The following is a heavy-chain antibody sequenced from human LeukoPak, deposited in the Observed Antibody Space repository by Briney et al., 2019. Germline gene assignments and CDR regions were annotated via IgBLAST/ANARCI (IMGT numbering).Heavy chain of an antibody. CDR2: ISSEGGNE. D-gene: IGHD3-22*01. V-gene: IGHV3-30*03. CDR1: GYTFTNYG. J-gene: IGHJ4*02. Sequence: GRSLRLSCEASGYTFTNYGVHWVRQAPGKGLEWVAVISSEGGNEYYADSVKGRFTISRDDVRETVSLQMSSLRSEDTAVYYCAADDDSSGYYSWGQGTLVTVSS. CDR3: AADDDSSGYYS.